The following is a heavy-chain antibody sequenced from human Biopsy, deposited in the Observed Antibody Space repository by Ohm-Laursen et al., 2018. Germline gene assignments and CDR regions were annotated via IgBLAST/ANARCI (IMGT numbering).Heavy chain of an antibody. CDR2: VDWDDYK. J-gene: IGHJ6*02. D-gene: IGHD6-13*01. V-gene: IGHV2-70*11. Sequence: TQTLTLTFSFSGFSLSARGMCVSWIRQAPGMALEWLARVDWDDYKDYSASLQTKLSISKDTSNDQVVLTVNNVDPADTATYYCARTPILIVSAGLVYRHRRHLQGMDVWGQGIAVTVS. CDR3: ARTPILIVSAGLVYRHRRHLQGMDV. CDR1: GFSLSARGMC.